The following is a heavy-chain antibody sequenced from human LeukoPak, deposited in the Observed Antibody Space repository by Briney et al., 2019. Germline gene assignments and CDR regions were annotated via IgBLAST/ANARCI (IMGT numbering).Heavy chain of an antibody. Sequence: GGSLRLYCAASGFTFSSYSVNWVRQALGKGLEWVSSISSSSSYIYYADSVKGRFTISRDNAKSSLYLQMNSLRAEDTAVYYCARAPIDMVRGVIRYYYGMDVWGQGTTVTVSS. CDR2: ISSSSSYI. J-gene: IGHJ6*02. CDR1: GFTFSSYS. CDR3: ARAPIDMVRGVIRYYYGMDV. V-gene: IGHV3-21*01. D-gene: IGHD3-10*01.